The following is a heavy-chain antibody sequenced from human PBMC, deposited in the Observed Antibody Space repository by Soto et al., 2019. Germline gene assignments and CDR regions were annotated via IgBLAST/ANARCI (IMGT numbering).Heavy chain of an antibody. Sequence: EVQLVESGGGLVQPGGSLRLSCAASGFTFSSYSMNWVRQAPGKGLEWVSYISSSSSTIYYADSVKGRFTISRDNAKNSLYLQMNSLRAEDTAVYYCAGLMSIAVAGYDYWGQGTLVTVSS. V-gene: IGHV3-48*01. CDR1: GFTFSSYS. J-gene: IGHJ4*02. D-gene: IGHD6-19*01. CDR2: ISSSSSTI. CDR3: AGLMSIAVAGYDY.